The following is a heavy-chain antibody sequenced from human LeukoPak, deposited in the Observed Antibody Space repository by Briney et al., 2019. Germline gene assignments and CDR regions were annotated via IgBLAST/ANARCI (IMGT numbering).Heavy chain of an antibody. V-gene: IGHV4-61*10. J-gene: IGHJ3*02. D-gene: IGHD3-22*01. CDR2: IDYSGST. CDR1: GGSISSGTYY. CDR3: ARIKAEAYYYDSSGFDAFDI. Sequence: SETLSLTCTVSGGSISSGTYYWSWIRQPAGKGLEWIGYIDYSGSTNYNPSLKSRVTISVDTSKNQFSLKLTSVTAADTAVYYCARIKAEAYYYDSSGFDAFDIWGQGTMVTVSS.